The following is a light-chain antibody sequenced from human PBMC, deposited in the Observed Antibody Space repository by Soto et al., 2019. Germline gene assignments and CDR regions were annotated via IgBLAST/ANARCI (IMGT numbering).Light chain of an antibody. CDR3: SSYTSATTYV. V-gene: IGLV2-14*01. CDR2: DVS. CDR1: SSDVGAYNY. Sequence: QSALTQPASVSGSPGQSITISCTGTSSDVGAYNYDSWYQQYTGEAPKVIIYDVSHRPAGVSNRFSGSKSGNTASLTISGLQTQDEADYYCSSYTSATTYVFGTGTKLTVL. J-gene: IGLJ1*01.